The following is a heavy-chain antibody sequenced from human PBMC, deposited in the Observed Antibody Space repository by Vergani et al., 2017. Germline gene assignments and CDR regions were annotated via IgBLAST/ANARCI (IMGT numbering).Heavy chain of an antibody. D-gene: IGHD3-9*01. Sequence: QLHLQESGPGLVKPSETLSLTCTVSGGSITSSSYYWGWIRQPPGKGLEWIGNIYHSGGAYYNPSLKGRVTISVDTSKNQFSLEVTSVTAADTAIYFCAHTESFILRYFHWALWGQGTLVTV. CDR3: AHTESFILRYFHWAL. CDR2: IYHSGGA. CDR1: GGSITSSSYY. V-gene: IGHV4-39*01. J-gene: IGHJ4*02.